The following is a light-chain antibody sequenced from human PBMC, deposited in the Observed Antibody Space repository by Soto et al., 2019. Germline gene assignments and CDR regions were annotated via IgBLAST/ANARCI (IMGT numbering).Light chain of an antibody. V-gene: IGKV1-5*01. CDR1: QNIDSR. J-gene: IGKJ3*01. CDR2: DAS. Sequence: DIQMAQSPSTLSASVGDRVTITCRASQNIDSRLPWYQQKPGKAPKLLVYDASTLERGVTSTFSGSGSGTDFTLTITNLQPEDFATYYCQQYNSFSLFTFGPGTKVETK. CDR3: QQYNSFSLFT.